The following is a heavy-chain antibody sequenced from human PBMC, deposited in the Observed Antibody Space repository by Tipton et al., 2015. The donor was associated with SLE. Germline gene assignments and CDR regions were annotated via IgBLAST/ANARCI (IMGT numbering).Heavy chain of an antibody. Sequence: TLSLTCAVYGGSFSGYYWSWIRQPPGKGLELIGEINHSGSTNYNPFLKSRVTISVDTSKNQFSLKLSSVTAADTAVYYCARDGGAFDIWGQGTMVTVSS. V-gene: IGHV4-34*01. J-gene: IGHJ3*02. CDR3: ARDGGAFDI. CDR2: INHSGST. CDR1: GGSFSGYY.